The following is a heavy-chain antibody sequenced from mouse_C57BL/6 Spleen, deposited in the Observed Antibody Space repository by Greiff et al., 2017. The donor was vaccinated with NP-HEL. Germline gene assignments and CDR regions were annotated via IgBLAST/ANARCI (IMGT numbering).Heavy chain of an antibody. CDR3: AREYYGNYEDAMDY. V-gene: IGHV5-4*01. CDR2: ISDGGSYT. CDR1: GFTFSSYA. D-gene: IGHD2-1*01. J-gene: IGHJ4*01. Sequence: EVQGVESGGGLVKPGGSLKLSCAASGFTFSSYAMSWVRQTPEKRLEWVATISDGGSYTYYPDNVKGRFTISRDNAKNNLYLQMSHLKSEDTAMYYCAREYYGNYEDAMDYWGQGTSVTVSS.